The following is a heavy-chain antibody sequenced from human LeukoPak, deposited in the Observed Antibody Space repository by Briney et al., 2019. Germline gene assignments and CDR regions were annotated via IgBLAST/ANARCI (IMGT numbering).Heavy chain of an antibody. CDR2: IYPGDSDT. V-gene: IGHV5-51*03. CDR3: ARYDYFDSSGYDGRVDLGAGY. CDR1: GYSFTSYW. J-gene: IGHJ4*02. D-gene: IGHD3-22*01. Sequence: KPGESLKISCKGSGYSFTSYWIAWVRQLPGKGLEWMGIIYPGDSDTTYSPSFQGQVTISADKSISTAYLQWSSLKASDTAMYYCARYDYFDSSGYDGRVDLGAGYWGQGTLVTVSS.